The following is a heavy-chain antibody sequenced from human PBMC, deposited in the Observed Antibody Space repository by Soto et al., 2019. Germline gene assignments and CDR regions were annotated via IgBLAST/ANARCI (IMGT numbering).Heavy chain of an antibody. CDR3: ARGYSMVRGVIRDYYYYGMDV. D-gene: IGHD3-10*01. CDR2: INHSGST. V-gene: IGHV4-34*01. J-gene: IGHJ6*02. Sequence: SETLSLTCAVYGGSFSGYYWSWIRQPPGKGLEWFGEINHSGSTNYNPSLKSRVTISVDTSKNQFSLKLSSVTAADTAVYYCARGYSMVRGVIRDYYYYGMDVWGQGTTVTVSS. CDR1: GGSFSGYY.